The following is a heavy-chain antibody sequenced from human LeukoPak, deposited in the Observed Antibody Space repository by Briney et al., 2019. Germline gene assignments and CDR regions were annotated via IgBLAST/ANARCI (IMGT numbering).Heavy chain of an antibody. Sequence: PSETLSLTCTVSGGSISSSSYYWSWIRQPPGKGLEWIGSIYYSGSTYYNPSLKSRVTISVDTSKNQFSLKLSSVTAADTAVYYCARGSSGWYTAATSFDYWGQGTLVTVSS. D-gene: IGHD6-19*01. J-gene: IGHJ4*02. V-gene: IGHV4-39*07. CDR2: IYYSGST. CDR1: GGSISSSSYY. CDR3: ARGSSGWYTAATSFDY.